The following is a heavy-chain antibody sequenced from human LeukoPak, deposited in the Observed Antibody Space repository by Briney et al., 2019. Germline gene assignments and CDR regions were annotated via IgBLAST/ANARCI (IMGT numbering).Heavy chain of an antibody. V-gene: IGHV3-30*18. CDR2: ISYDGSNK. D-gene: IGHD2-8*01. Sequence: PGGPLRLSCSASGFTFSSYVMHWVRPAPGKGLEWVAVISYDGSNKYYADSVKGRFTISRDNSKNTLYLQMNSLRAEDTAVYYCAKAEYPNCTNGVCYTPSLGYWGQGTLVTVSS. CDR3: AKAEYPNCTNGVCYTPSLGY. J-gene: IGHJ4*02. CDR1: GFTFSSYV.